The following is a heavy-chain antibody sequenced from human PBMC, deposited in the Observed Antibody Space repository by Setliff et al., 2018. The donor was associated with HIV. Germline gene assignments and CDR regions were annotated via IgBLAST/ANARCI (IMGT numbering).Heavy chain of an antibody. CDR3: AREQFPSQERSGGSCYPKPYYFDY. V-gene: IGHV4-31*03. D-gene: IGHD2-15*01. Sequence: SETLSLTCTVSGGSISSGGYYWSWIRQHPGKGLEWIGYISYSGSSYYNPSLKSRVTLSVDTSKNQFSLKLTSVTAADTAMYYCAREQFPSQERSGGSCYPKPYYFDYWGQGTLVTVSS. CDR2: ISYSGSS. CDR1: GGSISSGGYY. J-gene: IGHJ4*02.